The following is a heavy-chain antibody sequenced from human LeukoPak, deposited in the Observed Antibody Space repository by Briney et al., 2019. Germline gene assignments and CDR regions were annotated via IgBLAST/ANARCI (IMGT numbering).Heavy chain of an antibody. CDR1: GGSISSGSYY. D-gene: IGHD5-24*01. V-gene: IGHV4-61*01. J-gene: IGHJ4*02. Sequence: PSQTLSLTCTVSGGSISSGSYYWSWIRQPPGKGLEWIGYIYYSGSTNYNPSLKSRVTISVDTSKNQFSLNLSSVTAADTAVYYCARGKPDAYNSDYFDYWGQGTLVTVSS. CDR2: IYYSGST. CDR3: ARGKPDAYNSDYFDY.